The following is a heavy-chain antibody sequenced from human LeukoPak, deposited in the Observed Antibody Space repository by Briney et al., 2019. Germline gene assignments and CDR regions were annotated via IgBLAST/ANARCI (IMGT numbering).Heavy chain of an antibody. D-gene: IGHD3-3*01. CDR2: IYYSGST. V-gene: IGHV4-59*11. Sequence: PSETLSLTCTVSGGSISSHYWSWIRQPPGKGLEWIGYIYYSGSTNYNPSLKSRVTISVDTSKNQFSLKLSSVTAADTAVYYCAREVTIFGWGDYFDYWARGTQVTVSS. J-gene: IGHJ4*02. CDR1: GGSISSHY. CDR3: AREVTIFGWGDYFDY.